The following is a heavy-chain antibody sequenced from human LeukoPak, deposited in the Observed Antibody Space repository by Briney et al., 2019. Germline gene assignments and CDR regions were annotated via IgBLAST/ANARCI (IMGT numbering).Heavy chain of an antibody. CDR3: ARGLGWKVTPMGLFYMDV. J-gene: IGHJ6*03. CDR1: GGSFSGYD. Sequence: SDTLSLTCGVDGGSFSGYDWTWVRQPPGKGLEWIGQINYGGDTNYNPPLKSRVTISVDTSKNQFSLKVTSVTAADTAVYYCARGLGWKVTPMGLFYMDVWGEGATVTVSS. D-gene: IGHD1-1*01. CDR2: INYGGDT. V-gene: IGHV4-34*01.